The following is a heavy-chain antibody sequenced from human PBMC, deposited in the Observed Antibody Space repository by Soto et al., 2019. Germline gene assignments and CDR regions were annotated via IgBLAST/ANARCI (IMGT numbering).Heavy chain of an antibody. CDR3: ARGRYGDY. CDR2: ISAHNGNT. Sequence: QVHLVQSGAEVKKPGASVKVSCQGSGYAFTTYGITWVRQAPRQGLEWMGWISAHNGNTNYAQKLQGRVTVTRDTSTSPAYMELRRLRYDDTAVYYCARGRYGDYWGQGALVTVSS. D-gene: IGHD1-1*01. V-gene: IGHV1-18*01. J-gene: IGHJ4*02. CDR1: GYAFTTYG.